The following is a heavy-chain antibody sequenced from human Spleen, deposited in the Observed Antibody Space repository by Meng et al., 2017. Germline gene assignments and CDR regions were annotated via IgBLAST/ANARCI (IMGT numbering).Heavy chain of an antibody. CDR1: GGSFTGYY. J-gene: IGHJ6*01. CDR3: ARDVVAARSNYYYYGMDV. V-gene: IGHV4-34*01. CDR2: INHSGST. Sequence: SETLSLTCPVYGGSFTGYYWSWIRQPPGKGLEWVGEINHSGSTNYNPYLKSRVTISVDTSKNQFSLKLSSVTAADTAVYYCARDVVAARSNYYYYGMDVWGQGTPVT. D-gene: IGHD2-15*01.